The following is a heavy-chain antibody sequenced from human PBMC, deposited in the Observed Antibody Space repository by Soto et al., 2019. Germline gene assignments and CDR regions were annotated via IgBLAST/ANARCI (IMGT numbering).Heavy chain of an antibody. CDR1: GYTFTSYA. D-gene: IGHD3-16*01. CDR2: INAGNGNT. CDR3: ARDVRLPFAQAVGNWFDP. J-gene: IGHJ5*02. Sequence: GASVKVSCKASGYTFTSYAMHWVRQAPGQRLEWMGWINAGNGNTKYSQKFQGRVTITRDTSASTAYMELSSLRSEDTAVYYCARDVRLPFAQAVGNWFDPWGQGTLVTVSS. V-gene: IGHV1-3*01.